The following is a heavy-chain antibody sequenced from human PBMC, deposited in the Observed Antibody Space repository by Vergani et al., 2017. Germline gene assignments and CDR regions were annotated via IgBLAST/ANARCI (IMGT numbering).Heavy chain of an antibody. CDR2: IYTSGST. J-gene: IGHJ6*02. CDR3: ARGYSSSWFDPYYYGMDV. Sequence: QVQLHESGPGLVKPSQTLSLTCTVSGGSISSGSYYWSWIRQPAGKGLEWIGRIYTSGSTNYNPSLKSRVTISVDTSKNQFSLKLSSVTAADTAVYYCARGYSSSWFDPYYYGMDVWGQGTTVTVSS. CDR1: GGSISSGSYY. V-gene: IGHV4-61*02. D-gene: IGHD6-13*01.